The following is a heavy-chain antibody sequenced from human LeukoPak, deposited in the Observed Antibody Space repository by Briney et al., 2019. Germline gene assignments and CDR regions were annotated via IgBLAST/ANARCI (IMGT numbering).Heavy chain of an antibody. Sequence: SETLSLTCTVSGGSFSSYYWSWIRQPAGKGLEWIGRIYTSGSTNYNPSLKGRVTMSVDTSKNQFSLKLSSVTAADTAVYYCARDLAAAGYFDYWGQGTLVTVSS. D-gene: IGHD6-13*01. CDR3: ARDLAAAGYFDY. J-gene: IGHJ4*02. CDR2: IYTSGST. CDR1: GGSFSSYY. V-gene: IGHV4-4*07.